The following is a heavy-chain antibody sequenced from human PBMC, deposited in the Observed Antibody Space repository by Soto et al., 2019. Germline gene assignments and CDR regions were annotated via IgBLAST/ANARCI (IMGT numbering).Heavy chain of an antibody. D-gene: IGHD3-10*01. CDR2: ISAYKGNT. V-gene: IGHV1-18*04. J-gene: IGHJ4*02. Sequence: SVKVSCKASGYTLTSYGISWVRQAPGQGLEWMGWISAYKGNTNYAQKLQGRVTMTTDTSTSTAYMELRSLRSDDTAVYYCASGTMVQGALAYWAQGSLVPVSS. CDR3: ASGTMVQGALAY. CDR1: GYTLTSYG.